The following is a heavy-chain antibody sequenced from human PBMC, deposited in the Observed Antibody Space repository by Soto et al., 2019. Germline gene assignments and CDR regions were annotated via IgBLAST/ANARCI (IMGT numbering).Heavy chain of an antibody. D-gene: IGHD3-10*01. CDR2: IYPGGNT. CDR1: GFTVSTKY. J-gene: IGHJ5*02. V-gene: IGHV3-53*01. CDR3: AGETSYYGSGNYGWFDP. Sequence: EVQLVESGGGLIQPGGSLRLSCAASGFTVSTKYMNWVRQAPGRGLEWVSVIYPGGNTYYTDSVKGRFTISRDSSRNTMFLQMNILRAEDTALYYCAGETSYYGSGNYGWFDPWGQGTLVTVSS.